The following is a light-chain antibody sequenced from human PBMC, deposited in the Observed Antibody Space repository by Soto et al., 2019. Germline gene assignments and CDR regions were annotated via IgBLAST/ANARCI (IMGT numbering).Light chain of an antibody. CDR2: EVT. CDR3: CSYAGSSSSI. CDR1: SSDVGTYNL. Sequence: QSALTQPASVSWSPGQSITISCSGTSSDVGTYNLVSWYQQYPGKAPRLMIYEVTKRPSGVSNRFSGSKSGNTASLTISGLQTEDEADYYCCSYAGSSSSIFGTGTKVTVL. J-gene: IGLJ1*01. V-gene: IGLV2-23*02.